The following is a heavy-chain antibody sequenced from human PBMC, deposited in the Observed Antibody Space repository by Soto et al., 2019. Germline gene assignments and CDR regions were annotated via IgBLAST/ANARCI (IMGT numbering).Heavy chain of an antibody. Sequence: GGSLRLSCAASGFTLRSYAMSWVRQAPGKGLEWVSTIRGDGNDKYYVDSVRGRFTISRDNAENSLYLEVNSLRVEDTAIYYCATDYGSGSHWGQGTLVTVSS. D-gene: IGHD3-10*01. V-gene: IGHV3-7*01. CDR2: IRGDGNDK. J-gene: IGHJ4*02. CDR1: GFTLRSYA. CDR3: ATDYGSGSH.